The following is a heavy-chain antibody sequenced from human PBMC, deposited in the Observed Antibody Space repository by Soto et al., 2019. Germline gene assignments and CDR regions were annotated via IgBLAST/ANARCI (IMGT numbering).Heavy chain of an antibody. D-gene: IGHD3-9*01. CDR2: SYWDDDK. CDR1: GFSLSTSGVG. Sequence: QITLKESGPTLVKPTQTLTLTCTFSGFSLSTSGVGVGWIRQPPGKALEWLALSYWDDDKRYSPSLKSRLTITKDTSKNQVVLTMTNMDPVDTATYYCAHRGVAIRYFDWLPPEGFDPWGQGTLVTVSS. V-gene: IGHV2-5*02. J-gene: IGHJ5*02. CDR3: AHRGVAIRYFDWLPPEGFDP.